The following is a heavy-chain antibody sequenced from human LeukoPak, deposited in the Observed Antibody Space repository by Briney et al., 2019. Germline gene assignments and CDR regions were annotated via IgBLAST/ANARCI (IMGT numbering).Heavy chain of an antibody. J-gene: IGHJ4*02. D-gene: IGHD1-26*01. CDR1: GFTFSSYG. Sequence: GGSLRLSCAASGFTFSSYGMHWVRQAPGKGLEWVAVIWYDGSNKYYADSVKGRFTISRDNSKNTLYLQMNSLRAEDTAVYYCARGPGHRGEQLYYFDYWGQGTLVTVSS. CDR2: IWYDGSNK. CDR3: ARGPGHRGEQLYYFDY. V-gene: IGHV3-33*01.